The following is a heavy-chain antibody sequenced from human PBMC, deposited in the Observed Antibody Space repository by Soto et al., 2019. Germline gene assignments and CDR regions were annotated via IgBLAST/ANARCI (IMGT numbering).Heavy chain of an antibody. CDR2: ITASGGST. J-gene: IGHJ6*02. CDR3: AVHLGQSYYTLDV. CDR1: QFTFSNFV. V-gene: IGHV3-23*01. Sequence: GGSLRLSCTGSQFTFSNFVMSWVRQVPGKGLEWLSCITASGGSTYYADSVKGRFSVSRDNSKNTLYLQLNSLEAEDTAVYHCAVHLGQSYYTLDVWGQGTRVTVSS.